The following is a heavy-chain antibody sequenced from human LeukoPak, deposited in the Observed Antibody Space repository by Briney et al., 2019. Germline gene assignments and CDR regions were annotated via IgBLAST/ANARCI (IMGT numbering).Heavy chain of an antibody. CDR3: ARWTYYYGSGSYYRGDY. D-gene: IGHD3-10*01. V-gene: IGHV4-34*01. J-gene: IGHJ4*02. CDR1: GGSSSGYY. Sequence: PSETLSLTCAVYGGSSSGYYWSWIRQPPGKGLEWIGEINHSGSTNYNPSLKSRVTISVDTSKNQFSLKLSSVTAADTAVYYCARWTYYYGSGSYYRGDYWGQGTLVTVSS. CDR2: INHSGST.